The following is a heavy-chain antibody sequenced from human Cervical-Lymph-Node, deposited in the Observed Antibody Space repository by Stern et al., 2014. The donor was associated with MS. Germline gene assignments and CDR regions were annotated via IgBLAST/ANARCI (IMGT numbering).Heavy chain of an antibody. Sequence: QVTLKESGPALVKSRQTLTLTCTFSGFSLDTSGKCVSWVRQSPGKALEWLALIDWDDDKHYSPSLKTRLTISKDPPKNQVVLTMTDMEPVDTATYYCAFSSSWAFETWGQGTQVTVSS. D-gene: IGHD3-22*01. CDR3: AFSSSWAFET. CDR1: GFSLDTSGKC. V-gene: IGHV2-70*19. CDR2: IDWDDDK. J-gene: IGHJ4*02.